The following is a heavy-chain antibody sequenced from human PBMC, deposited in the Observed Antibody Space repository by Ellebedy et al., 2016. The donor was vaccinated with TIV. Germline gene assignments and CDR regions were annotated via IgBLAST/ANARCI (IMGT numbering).Heavy chain of an antibody. V-gene: IGHV1-8*01. Sequence: AASVKVSCKASGYTFTSYDINWVRQATGQGLEWMGWMNPNSGNTGYVQKFQGRVAMTRNTSISKAYMELSSLRSEDTDLYHCAKDKDTAMVEGGVFDYWGQGTLVTVSS. CDR2: MNPNSGNT. J-gene: IGHJ4*02. CDR1: GYTFTSYD. D-gene: IGHD5-18*01. CDR3: AKDKDTAMVEGGVFDY.